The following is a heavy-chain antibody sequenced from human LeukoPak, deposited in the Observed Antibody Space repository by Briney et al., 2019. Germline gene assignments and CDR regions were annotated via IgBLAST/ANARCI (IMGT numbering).Heavy chain of an antibody. D-gene: IGHD2-2*01. Sequence: PSETLSLTCTVSGGSISSSNWWSWVRPPPGKGLEWIGEIYHSGGTNYNPSLKSRVTISIDTSKSQFSLRLTSVTAADTAIYYCASLSHCSTSSCFDYWGRGTLVTVSS. CDR1: GGSISSSNW. CDR3: ASLSHCSTSSCFDY. V-gene: IGHV4-4*02. CDR2: IYHSGGT. J-gene: IGHJ4*02.